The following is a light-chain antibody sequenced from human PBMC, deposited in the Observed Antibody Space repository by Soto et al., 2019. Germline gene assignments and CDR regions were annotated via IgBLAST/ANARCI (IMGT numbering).Light chain of an antibody. CDR2: EGT. Sequence: QSVLTQPPSASGSPGQSVTISCTGTSSDVGGYNYVSWYQQHPGKAPKLMIYEGTERPSGVSDRFSGSKSGNTASLTISGLQAEDEADYYCCSRAGTTYVFGTGTKLTVL. CDR3: CSRAGTTYV. CDR1: SSDVGGYNY. J-gene: IGLJ1*01. V-gene: IGLV2-8*01.